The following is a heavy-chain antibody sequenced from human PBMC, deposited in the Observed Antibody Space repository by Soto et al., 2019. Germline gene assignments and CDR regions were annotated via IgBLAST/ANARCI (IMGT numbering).Heavy chain of an antibody. D-gene: IGHD3-22*01. V-gene: IGHV3-30-3*01. CDR3: ARDGYYYDSSGYSLDY. CDR2: ISYDGSNK. Sequence: QVQLVESGGGVVQPGRSLRLSCAASGFTFSSYAMHWVRQAPGKGLEWVAVISYDGSNKYYADSVKGRFTISRDNSKNTLYLQMNSLRAEDTAVYYCARDGYYYDSSGYSLDYWGQGTLVTVSS. J-gene: IGHJ4*02. CDR1: GFTFSSYA.